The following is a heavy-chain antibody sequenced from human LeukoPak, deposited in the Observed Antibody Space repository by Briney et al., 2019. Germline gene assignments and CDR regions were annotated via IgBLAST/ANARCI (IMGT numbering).Heavy chain of an antibody. D-gene: IGHD3-22*01. CDR3: ARGITMIVVALFDP. CDR2: VNPNSGNT. Sequence: GASVKVSCKASGYTFTSYDINWVRQATGQGLEWMGWVNPNSGNTGYAQKFQGRVTMTRNTSISTAYMELSSLRSEDAAVYYCARGITMIVVALFDPWGQGTLVTVSS. V-gene: IGHV1-8*01. J-gene: IGHJ5*02. CDR1: GYTFTSYD.